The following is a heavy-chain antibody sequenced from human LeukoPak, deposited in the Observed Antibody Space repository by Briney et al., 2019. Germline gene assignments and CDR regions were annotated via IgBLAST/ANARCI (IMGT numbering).Heavy chain of an antibody. J-gene: IGHJ6*02. D-gene: IGHD6-6*01. CDR1: GGSFGGYY. V-gene: IGHV4-34*01. CDR3: ARPLSSSSFYYYYGMDV. CDR2: INHSGST. Sequence: SETLSLTCAVYGGSFGGYYWSWIRQPPGKGLEWIREINHSGSTNYNPSLKSRVTISVDTSKNQFSLKLSSVTAADTAVYYCARPLSSSSFYYYYGMDVWGQGTTVTVSS.